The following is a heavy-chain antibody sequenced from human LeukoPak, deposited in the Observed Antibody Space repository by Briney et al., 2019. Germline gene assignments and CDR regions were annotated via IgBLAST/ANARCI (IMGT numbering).Heavy chain of an antibody. V-gene: IGHV3-30*18. J-gene: IGHJ6*02. D-gene: IGHD5-24*01. CDR1: GFTFSSYG. CDR2: ISYDGSNK. CDR3: AKDMARNEYYYYGMDF. Sequence: GGSLRLFCGASGFTFSSYGMHWVRHAPGKGLVWGAVISYDGSNKYYADSVKGRFTISRDNSKNTLYLQMNSLRAEDTAVYYCAKDMARNEYYYYGMDFWGQGTTVTVSS.